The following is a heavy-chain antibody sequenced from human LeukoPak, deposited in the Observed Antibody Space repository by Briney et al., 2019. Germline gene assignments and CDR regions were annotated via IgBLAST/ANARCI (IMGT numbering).Heavy chain of an antibody. CDR2: VSGSAGST. CDR1: GGSISSRSSY. V-gene: IGHV3-23*01. J-gene: IGHJ4*02. CDR3: AKDRTDSLPNHRHNYYGSGSYIY. Sequence: ETLSLTCSVSGGSISSRSSYWGWIRQAPGKGLEWVSGVSGSAGSTYYADSVKGRFTISRDNSKNTLYLQMNSLRAEDTAVYYCAKDRTDSLPNHRHNYYGSGSYIYWGQGTLVTVSS. D-gene: IGHD3-10*01.